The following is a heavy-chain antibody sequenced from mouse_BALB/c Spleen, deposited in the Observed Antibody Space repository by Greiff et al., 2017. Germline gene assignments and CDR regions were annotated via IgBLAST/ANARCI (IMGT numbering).Heavy chain of an antibody. D-gene: IGHD2-10*01. CDR3: AREPSYGNSWYFDV. CDR1: GFTFSDYG. Sequence: DVKLVESGAGLVKPGGSRKLSCAASGFTFSDYGMAWVRQAPGQGPEWVAFISNLAYSIYYADTVTGRFTLSRENAKNTLYLEMSSLRSEDTAMYYCAREPSYGNSWYFDVGGAGTTVTVSS. CDR2: ISNLAYSI. V-gene: IGHV5-15*02. J-gene: IGHJ1*01.